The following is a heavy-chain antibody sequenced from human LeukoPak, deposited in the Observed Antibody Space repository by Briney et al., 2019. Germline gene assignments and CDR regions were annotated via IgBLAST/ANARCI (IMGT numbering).Heavy chain of an antibody. D-gene: IGHD2-15*01. V-gene: IGHV3-21*01. J-gene: IGHJ6*03. CDR1: ESTFSSYG. Sequence: GGSLRLPCAASESTFSSYGMNWVRQAPGKGLEWVSRISSSGTYTDYTDSVKGRSTISRDNAKNSLYLQMNSLRAEDTALYFCARGVGYCSSSRCSPGYYMDVWGQGTTVTVFS. CDR3: ARGVGYCSSSRCSPGYYMDV. CDR2: ISSSGTYT.